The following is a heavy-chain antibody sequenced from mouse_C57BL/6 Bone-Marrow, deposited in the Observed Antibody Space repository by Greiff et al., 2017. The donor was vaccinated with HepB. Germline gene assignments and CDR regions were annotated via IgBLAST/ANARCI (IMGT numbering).Heavy chain of an antibody. D-gene: IGHD1-1*01. V-gene: IGHV1-39*01. CDR2: INPNYGTT. Sequence: EVHLVESGPELVKPGASVKISCKASGYSFTDYNMNWVKQSNGKSLEWIGVINPNYGTTSYNQKFKGKATLTVDQSSSTAYMQLNSLTSEDSAVYYCARGDFYGSRYYAMDYWGQGTSVTVSS. J-gene: IGHJ4*01. CDR3: ARGDFYGSRYYAMDY. CDR1: GYSFTDYN.